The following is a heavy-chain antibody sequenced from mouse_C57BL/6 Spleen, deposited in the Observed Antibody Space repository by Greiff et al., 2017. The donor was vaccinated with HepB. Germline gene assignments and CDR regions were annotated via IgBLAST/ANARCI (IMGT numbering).Heavy chain of an antibody. Sequence: EVQVVESGEGLVKPGGSLKLSCAASGFTFSSYAMSWVRQTPEKRLEWVAYISSGGDYIYYADTVKGRFTISRDNARNTLYLQMSSLKSEDTAMYYCTRDYYYGSSYDAMDYWGQGTSVTVSS. V-gene: IGHV5-9-1*02. CDR1: GFTFSSYA. D-gene: IGHD1-1*01. J-gene: IGHJ4*01. CDR3: TRDYYYGSSYDAMDY. CDR2: ISSGGDYI.